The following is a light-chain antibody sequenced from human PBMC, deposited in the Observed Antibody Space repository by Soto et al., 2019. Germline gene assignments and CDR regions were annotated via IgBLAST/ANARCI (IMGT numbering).Light chain of an antibody. V-gene: IGLV2-14*03. CDR2: DVT. CDR1: SSDVGAFNY. J-gene: IGLJ1*01. Sequence: QSVLTQRASVSGSPGQAITISCSGTSSDVGAFNYVSCYQQHPGKAPKLMIYDVTIRPGGVFKRFSGSESGNTSSVTISGLQPEDETDYYCSSWTTSAPYVFGIGTNVPVL. CDR3: SSWTTSAPYV.